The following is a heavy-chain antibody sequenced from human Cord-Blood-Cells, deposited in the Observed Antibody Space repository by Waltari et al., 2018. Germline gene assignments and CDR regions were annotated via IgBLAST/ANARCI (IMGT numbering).Heavy chain of an antibody. Sequence: QVQLVESGGGVVQPGRSLRLACAASGFTFSSYAMPWVRQAPGKGLEWVAVISYDGSNKYYADSVKGRFTISRDNSKNTLYLQMNSLRAEDTAVYYCARSAGTIDFDYWGQGTLVTVSS. D-gene: IGHD3-10*01. V-gene: IGHV3-30-3*01. CDR2: ISYDGSNK. J-gene: IGHJ4*02. CDR1: GFTFSSYA. CDR3: ARSAGTIDFDY.